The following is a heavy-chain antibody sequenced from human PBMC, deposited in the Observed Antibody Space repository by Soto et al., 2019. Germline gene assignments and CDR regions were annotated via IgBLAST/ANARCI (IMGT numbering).Heavy chain of an antibody. Sequence: GESLKISCAASGFTFSSYAMSWVRQAPGKGLEWVSAISGSGGSTYYADSVKGRFTISRDNSKNTLYLQMNSLRAEDTAVYYCAKPRRDYYYGMDVWGQGTTVTVSS. CDR2: ISGSGGST. V-gene: IGHV3-23*01. J-gene: IGHJ6*02. CDR3: AKPRRDYYYGMDV. CDR1: GFTFSSYA.